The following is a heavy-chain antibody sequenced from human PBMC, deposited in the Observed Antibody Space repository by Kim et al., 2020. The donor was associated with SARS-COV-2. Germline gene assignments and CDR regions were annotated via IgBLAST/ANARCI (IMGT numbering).Heavy chain of an antibody. J-gene: IGHJ6*02. CDR3: ARDGAPMNLRDGMDV. CDR2: ISYDGSNK. V-gene: IGHV3-30*04. D-gene: IGHD4-17*01. CDR1: GFTFSSYA. Sequence: GGSLRLSCAASGFTFSSYAMHWVRQAPGKGLEWVAVISYDGSNKYYADSVKGRFTISRDNSKNTLYLQMNSLRAEDTAVYYCARDGAPMNLRDGMDVWGQGTTVTVSS.